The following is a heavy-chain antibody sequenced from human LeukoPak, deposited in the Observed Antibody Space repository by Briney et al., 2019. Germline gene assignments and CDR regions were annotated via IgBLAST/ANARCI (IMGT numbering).Heavy chain of an antibody. V-gene: IGHV3-23*01. Sequence: GGSLRLSCAASGFTVSSNYMSWVRQAPGKGLEWVSAISKSGDSTFYADSVKGRFTISRDNSQNTLYVQMNSLRAEDTAVYYCAKAEQLARFSHDYWGQGTLVTVSS. D-gene: IGHD6-13*01. CDR1: GFTVSSNY. CDR3: AKAEQLARFSHDY. J-gene: IGHJ4*02. CDR2: ISKSGDST.